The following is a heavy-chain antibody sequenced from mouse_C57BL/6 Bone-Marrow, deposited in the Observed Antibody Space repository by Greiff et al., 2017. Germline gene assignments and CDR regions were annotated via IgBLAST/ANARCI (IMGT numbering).Heavy chain of an antibody. CDR1: GYTFTDYY. CDR3: ASYYSNYYAMDY. J-gene: IGHJ4*01. D-gene: IGHD2-5*01. CDR2: INPNNGGT. V-gene: IGHV1-26*01. Sequence: VQLQQSGPELVKPGASVKISCKASGYTFTDYYMNWVKQSHGKSLEWIGDINPNNGGTSYNQKFKGKATLTVDKSSSTAYMELRSLTSEDSAVYYCASYYSNYYAMDYWGQGTSGTVSS.